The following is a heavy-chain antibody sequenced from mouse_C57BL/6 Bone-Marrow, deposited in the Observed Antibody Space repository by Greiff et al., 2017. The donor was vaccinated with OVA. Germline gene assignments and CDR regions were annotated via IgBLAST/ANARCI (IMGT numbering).Heavy chain of an antibody. CDR2: IYPGNSDT. Sequence: VHVKQSGTVLARPGASVKMSCKTSGYTFTSYWMHWVKQRPGQGLEWIGAIYPGNSDTSYNQKFKGKAKLTAVTSASTAYMELNSLTNEDSAVYYCTRGGFYYSNHWDVGMDYWGQGTSVTVSS. D-gene: IGHD2-5*01. CDR1: GYTFTSYW. J-gene: IGHJ4*01. V-gene: IGHV1-5*01. CDR3: TRGGFYYSNHWDVGMDY.